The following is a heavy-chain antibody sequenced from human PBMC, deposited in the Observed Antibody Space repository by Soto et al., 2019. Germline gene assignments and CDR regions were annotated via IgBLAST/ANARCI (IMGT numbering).Heavy chain of an antibody. CDR3: ARELLSGWFDP. D-gene: IGHD2-2*01. V-gene: IGHV4-59*01. J-gene: IGHJ5*02. CDR1: GGSISSYY. CDR2: IYYSGST. Sequence: PSETLSLTCTVSGGSISSYYWSWIRQPPGKGLEWIGYIYYSGSTNYNPSLKSRVTISVDTSKNQFSLKLSSVTAADTAVYYCARELLSGWFDPWGQGTLVTVSS.